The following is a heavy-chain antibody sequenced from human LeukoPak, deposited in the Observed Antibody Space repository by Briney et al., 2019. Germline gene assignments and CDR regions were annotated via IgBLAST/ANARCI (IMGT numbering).Heavy chain of an antibody. Sequence: PGGSLRLSCAASGFTFSSYSMNWVRQAPGKGLEWVSSITTSSSYIYYADSVKGRFTISRDNAKNSLYLQMNSLRAEDTAVYYCAELGVTMIGGVWGKGTTVTISS. D-gene: IGHD3-10*02. CDR2: ITTSSSYI. CDR3: AELGVTMIGGV. V-gene: IGHV3-21*01. CDR1: GFTFSSYS. J-gene: IGHJ6*04.